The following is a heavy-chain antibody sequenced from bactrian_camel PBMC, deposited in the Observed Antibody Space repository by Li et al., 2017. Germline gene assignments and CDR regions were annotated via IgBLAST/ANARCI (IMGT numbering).Heavy chain of an antibody. V-gene: IGHV3S40*01. CDR3: ATQRSWSTGAYAANY. CDR1: GFTFSNFA. CDR2: IKSSDGST. D-gene: IGHD6*01. J-gene: IGHJ4*01. Sequence: VQLVESGGGLVQPGGSLMLSCAASGFTFSNFAMNWVRQAPGKGLEWVSGIKSSDGSTWYADSVKGRFTISRDNAKNAVYLQMNSLKSEDTALYYCATQRSWSTGAYAANYWGQGTQVTVS.